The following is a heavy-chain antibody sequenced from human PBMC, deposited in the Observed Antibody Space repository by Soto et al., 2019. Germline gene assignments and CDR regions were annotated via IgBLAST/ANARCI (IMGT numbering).Heavy chain of an antibody. D-gene: IGHD3-3*01. CDR1: GGSISNYF. V-gene: IGHV4-4*07. Sequence: PSESLSLTCTVYGGSISNYFCNWIRQPAGKGLEWIGRIDNSGSTNYNPSLKSRITMSADTSRNQFSLKLNSVTAADTAVYYCARGGQDFWSGPFDYWGQGALVTVSS. CDR2: IDNSGST. J-gene: IGHJ4*02. CDR3: ARGGQDFWSGPFDY.